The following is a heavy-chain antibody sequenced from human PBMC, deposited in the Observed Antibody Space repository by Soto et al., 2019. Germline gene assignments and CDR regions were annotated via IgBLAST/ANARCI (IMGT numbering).Heavy chain of an antibody. D-gene: IGHD6-13*01. V-gene: IGHV3-64*01. J-gene: IGHJ6*03. Sequence: EAQLVESGGGVVQPGGSLRLSCAASGFTFSNYEMHWVRQAPGKGLEYVSGISNNGAHTDYAKSVKGRFTISRDNSENTLYLQLGSLRAEDMALYCWARRGYGSRWPNVDMDVWGKGTTVIVSS. CDR2: ISNNGAHT. CDR3: ARRGYGSRWPNVDMDV. CDR1: GFTFSNYE.